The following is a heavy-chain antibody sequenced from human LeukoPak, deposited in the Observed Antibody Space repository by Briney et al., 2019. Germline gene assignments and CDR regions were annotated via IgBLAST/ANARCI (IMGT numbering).Heavy chain of an antibody. V-gene: IGHV4-59*08. J-gene: IGHJ4*02. CDR1: GGSIRGYY. Sequence: SETLSLTCTVSGGSIRGYYWSWIRQPPGKGLEWIGYIYYSGSTNYNPSLKSRITISVDTSKNQFSLKLNSVTAADTAIYYCARMTTVAPTVLDYWGQGTLVTVSS. CDR2: IYYSGST. CDR3: ARMTTVAPTVLDY. D-gene: IGHD1-14*01.